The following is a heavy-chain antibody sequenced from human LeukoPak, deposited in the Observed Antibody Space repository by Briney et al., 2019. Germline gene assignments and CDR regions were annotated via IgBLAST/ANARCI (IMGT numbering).Heavy chain of an antibody. D-gene: IGHD6-19*01. J-gene: IGHJ6*02. Sequence: PGGSLRLSCAASGFTSSSYWMSWVRQAPGKGLEWVANIKQDGSEKYYVDSVKGRFTISRDNAKNSLYLQMNSLRAEDTAVYYCARDSAKYSSHYYYGMDVWGQGTTVTVSS. CDR1: GFTSSSYW. CDR3: ARDSAKYSSHYYYGMDV. V-gene: IGHV3-7*01. CDR2: IKQDGSEK.